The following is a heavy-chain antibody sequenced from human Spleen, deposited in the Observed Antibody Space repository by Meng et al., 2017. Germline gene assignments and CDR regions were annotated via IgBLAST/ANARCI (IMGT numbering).Heavy chain of an antibody. D-gene: IGHD4-23*01. V-gene: IGHV3-23*01. Sequence: GESLKISCAASGFIFSNNAMSWVRQAPGKGLEWVSGISPSGGHTHYADSVNGRFTISRDNSKNALYLQMNSLRADDTAVYYCAKWGHDYGGWRAYFDYWGQGILVTVSS. J-gene: IGHJ4*02. CDR3: AKWGHDYGGWRAYFDY. CDR2: ISPSGGHT. CDR1: GFIFSNNA.